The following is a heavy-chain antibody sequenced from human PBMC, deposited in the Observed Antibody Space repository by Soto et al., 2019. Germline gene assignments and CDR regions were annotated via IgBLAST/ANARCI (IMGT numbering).Heavy chain of an antibody. Sequence: SETLASTLTVSGGSIRSYYWSWIRQPAGKVLELIGRIYTSGNTNYNPSLKSRVTISVDTSQNRFSLKLSSVTAADTAVYYCPVARSYSSGCYNLPEAFYILGQGTMVPVSS. CDR2: IYTSGNT. D-gene: IGHD6-19*01. CDR1: GGSIRSYY. V-gene: IGHV4-4*07. J-gene: IGHJ3*02. CDR3: PVARSYSSGCYNLPEAFYI.